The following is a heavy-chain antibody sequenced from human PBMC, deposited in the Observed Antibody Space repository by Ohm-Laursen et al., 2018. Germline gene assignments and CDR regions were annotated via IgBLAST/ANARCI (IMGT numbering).Heavy chain of an antibody. CDR2: IGTAGDT. CDR3: ARVYGSGNPTKGYYYGMDV. D-gene: IGHD3-10*01. V-gene: IGHV3-13*01. CDR1: GFTFSSYD. J-gene: IGHJ6*02. Sequence: SLRLSCSASGFTFSSYDMHWVRQATGKGLEWVSAIGTAGDTYYPGSVKGRFTISRENAKNSLYLQMNSLRAWDTAVYYCARVYGSGNPTKGYYYGMDVWGQGTTVTVSS.